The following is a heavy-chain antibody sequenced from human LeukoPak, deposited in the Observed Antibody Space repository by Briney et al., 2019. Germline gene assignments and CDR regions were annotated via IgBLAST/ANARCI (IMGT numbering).Heavy chain of an antibody. Sequence: ASVKVSCKASGYSFTSYGFGWVRQAPAQGLEWMGGISTYDGNTNYAQKVHDRVTMTTDSSTSTAYMELRSLRSDDTAVYYCAKMGASSGYSPIDYWGQGTLVTVSS. CDR2: ISTYDGNT. CDR3: AKMGASSGYSPIDY. CDR1: GYSFTSYG. V-gene: IGHV1-18*01. J-gene: IGHJ4*02. D-gene: IGHD3-22*01.